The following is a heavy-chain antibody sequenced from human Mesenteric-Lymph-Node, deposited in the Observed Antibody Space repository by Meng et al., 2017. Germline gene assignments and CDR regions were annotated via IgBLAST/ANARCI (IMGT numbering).Heavy chain of an antibody. V-gene: IGHV4-61*01. D-gene: IGHD1-14*01. CDR2: IFYSEST. Sequence: QVQLQESGPGLVKPSGTLSLTCTVSGGSVSSGSYYWSWIRQPPGKGLEWIGYIFYSESTNYNPSLKSRVTISVDTSKHQFSLKLSSVTAADTAIYYCARAVYTSYGIDYWGQGALVTVSS. J-gene: IGHJ4*02. CDR1: GGSVSSGSYY. CDR3: ARAVYTSYGIDY.